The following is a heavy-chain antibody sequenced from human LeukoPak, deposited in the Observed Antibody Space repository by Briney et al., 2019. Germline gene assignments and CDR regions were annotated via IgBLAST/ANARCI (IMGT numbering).Heavy chain of an antibody. CDR3: ARSDLTMIVVVMPYYYYGMDV. CDR1: GYTFTSYA. J-gene: IGHJ6*02. CDR2: INAGNGNT. Sequence: ASVKVSCKASGYTFTSYAMHWVRQAPGQRLEWMGWINAGNGNTKYSQKFQGRVTITRDTSASTAYMELSSLRSEDTAVYYRARSDLTMIVVVMPYYYYGMDVWGQGTTVTVSS. D-gene: IGHD3-22*01. V-gene: IGHV1-3*01.